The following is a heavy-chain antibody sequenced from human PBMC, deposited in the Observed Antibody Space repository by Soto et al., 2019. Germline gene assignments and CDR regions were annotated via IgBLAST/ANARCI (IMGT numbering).Heavy chain of an antibody. Sequence: QVQLVQSGAEGRKPGSSLRVSCKAPGGTFGTYIISGWRQAPGQGLEWMGRIIPIPDITNYAQKFQGRVTVTADRSTSTAYMELTSLKSEDTAVYYCARDRITTRGDAFDLWGQGTMVTVSS. CDR1: GGTFGTYI. V-gene: IGHV1-69*08. D-gene: IGHD3-3*01. CDR3: ARDRITTRGDAFDL. CDR2: IIPIPDIT. J-gene: IGHJ3*01.